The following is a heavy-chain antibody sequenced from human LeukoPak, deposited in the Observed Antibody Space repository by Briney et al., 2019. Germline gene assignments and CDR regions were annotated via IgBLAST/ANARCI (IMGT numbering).Heavy chain of an antibody. CDR2: INHSGST. CDR3: ARRSGPYDFWSGYYLNWFDP. D-gene: IGHD3-3*01. Sequence: SETLSLTCAVYGGSFSGYYWSWIRQPPGKGLEWIGEINHSGSTNYNPSLKSRVTISVDTSKNQFSLKLSSVTAADTAVYYCARRSGPYDFWSGYYLNWFDPWGQGTLVTVSS. J-gene: IGHJ5*02. V-gene: IGHV4-34*01. CDR1: GGSFSGYY.